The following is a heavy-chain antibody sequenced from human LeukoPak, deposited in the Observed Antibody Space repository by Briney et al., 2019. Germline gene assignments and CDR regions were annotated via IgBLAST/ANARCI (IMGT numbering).Heavy chain of an antibody. CDR1: GFTFGSYS. CDR3: AREGISGRYSRAFDI. V-gene: IGHV3-48*01. CDR2: ISSSGTTI. Sequence: GGSLRPSCAASGFTFGSYSMNWVRQAPGKGLEWVSYISSSGTTIYYADSVKGRFTISRDNGKNSLYLQMNSLRAEDTAVYYCAREGISGRYSRAFDIWGQGTMVTVSS. J-gene: IGHJ3*02. D-gene: IGHD1-26*01.